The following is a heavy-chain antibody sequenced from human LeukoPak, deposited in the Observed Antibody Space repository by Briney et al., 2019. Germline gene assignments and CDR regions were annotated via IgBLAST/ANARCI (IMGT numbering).Heavy chain of an antibody. CDR3: ARERGRD. J-gene: IGHJ4*02. V-gene: IGHV3-53*01. CDR2: IHIGVTT. D-gene: IGHD1-1*01. CDR1: GFSDSTIF. Sequence: GSLRLSCEASGFSDSTIFMGWVRQVPGKGLEWVSIIHIGVTTHYADSVKGRFTISRDNFKNTLYLQMNRLRVEDTAVYYCARERGRDWGQGTLVTVSS.